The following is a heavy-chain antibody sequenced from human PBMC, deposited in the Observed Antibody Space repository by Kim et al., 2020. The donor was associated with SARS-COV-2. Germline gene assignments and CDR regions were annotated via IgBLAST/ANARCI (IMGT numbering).Heavy chain of an antibody. J-gene: IGHJ4*02. CDR1: GGSFSGYY. CDR2: INHSGST. CDR3: ARGSRAQLRRFDY. Sequence: SETLSLTCAVYGGSFSGYYWSWIRQPPGKGLEWIGEINHSGSTNYNPSLKSRVTISVDTSKNQFSLKLSSVTAADTAVYYCARGSRAQLRRFDYWGQGTLVTVSS. V-gene: IGHV4-34*01. D-gene: IGHD6-6*01.